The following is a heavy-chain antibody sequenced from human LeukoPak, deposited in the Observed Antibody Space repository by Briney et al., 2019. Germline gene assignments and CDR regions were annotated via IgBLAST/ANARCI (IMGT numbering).Heavy chain of an antibody. J-gene: IGHJ6*02. CDR3: ARGYTHGLDV. CDR2: ISGSNNYI. Sequence: GGSLRLSCAASGFTFSSYIMNWVRQAPGKGVEWVSSISGSNNYIYYADSVKGRFAISRDNAKNSLYLQMNSLRADDTAVYYCARGYTHGLDVWGQGTTVTVSS. V-gene: IGHV3-21*01. D-gene: IGHD5-18*01. CDR1: GFTFSSYI.